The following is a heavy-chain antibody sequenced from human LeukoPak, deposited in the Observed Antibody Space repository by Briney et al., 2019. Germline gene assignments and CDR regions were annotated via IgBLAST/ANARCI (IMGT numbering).Heavy chain of an antibody. CDR3: ARNSTGWYGDY. V-gene: IGHV3-21*01. D-gene: IGHD6-19*01. CDR1: GFTFSNYA. J-gene: IGHJ4*02. CDR2: ISSSSSYI. Sequence: GGSLRLSCAVFGFTFSNYAMHWVRQAPGKGLEWVSSISSSSSYIYYADSVKGRFTISRDNAKNSLYLQMNSLRAEDTTVYYWARNSTGWYGDYWGQGTLVTVSS.